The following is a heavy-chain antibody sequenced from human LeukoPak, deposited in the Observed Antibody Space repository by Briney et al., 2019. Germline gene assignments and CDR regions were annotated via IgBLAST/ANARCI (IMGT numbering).Heavy chain of an antibody. Sequence: GSLRLFCAASGFTFNSYWMPWVRQAPGKGLVWVSRIKGDGSSTSYADSVKGRFAISRDNAKNTLYLQMNSLRAEDTAVYYCARDYGVSDGFWGQGTLVTVSS. D-gene: IGHD4-17*01. CDR1: GFTFNSYW. V-gene: IGHV3-74*01. CDR2: IKGDGSST. CDR3: ARDYGVSDGF. J-gene: IGHJ4*02.